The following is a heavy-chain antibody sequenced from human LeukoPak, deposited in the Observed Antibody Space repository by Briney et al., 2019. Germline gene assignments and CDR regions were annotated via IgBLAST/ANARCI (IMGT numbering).Heavy chain of an antibody. CDR2: IYYSGST. J-gene: IGHJ4*02. D-gene: IGHD5-18*01. Sequence: SETLSLTCTVSGGSINSSSYYWGWIRHPPGKGLEWIGSIYYSGSTYYNPSLKSRVTISVDTSKNQFSLKLSSVTAADTAVYYCARPGMMDIDMGNFHYWGQGALVTVSS. V-gene: IGHV4-39*01. CDR3: ARPGMMDIDMGNFHY. CDR1: GGSINSSSYY.